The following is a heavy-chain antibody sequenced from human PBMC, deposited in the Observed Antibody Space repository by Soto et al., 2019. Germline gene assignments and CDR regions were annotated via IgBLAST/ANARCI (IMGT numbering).Heavy chain of an antibody. D-gene: IGHD6-13*01. CDR3: ASYGMIAADGTGFEY. CDR1: VGSISSSNW. Sequence: PSETLSLTCAFSVGSISSSNWWSWVRQPPGKGLEWIGEIYHSGSTNYNPSLKSRVTISVDKSKNQFSLKLSSVTAADTAVYYCASYGMIAADGTGFEYWGQRTLVSVSS. V-gene: IGHV4-4*02. J-gene: IGHJ4*02. CDR2: IYHSGST.